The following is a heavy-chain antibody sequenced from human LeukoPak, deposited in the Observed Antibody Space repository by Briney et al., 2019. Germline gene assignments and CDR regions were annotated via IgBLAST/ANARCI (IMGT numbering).Heavy chain of an antibody. Sequence: SVKVSCKASGGTFSSYAISRVRQAPGQGLEWMGGIIPIFGTANYAQKFQGRVTITADKSTSTAYMELSSLRSKDTAVYYCARVDVVVPAAMRIWGQGTMVTVSP. CDR3: ARVDVVVPAAMRI. CDR2: IIPIFGTA. V-gene: IGHV1-69*06. CDR1: GGTFSSYA. J-gene: IGHJ3*02. D-gene: IGHD2-2*01.